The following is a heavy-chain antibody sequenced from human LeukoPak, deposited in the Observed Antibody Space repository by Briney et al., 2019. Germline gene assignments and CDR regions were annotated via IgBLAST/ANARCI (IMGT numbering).Heavy chain of an antibody. D-gene: IGHD2/OR15-2a*01. CDR3: SRDGGEGGNSAADI. CDR2: IRRGANSYTT. V-gene: IGHV3-72*01. CDR1: GFTFSDYI. Sequence: GGSLRLSCAASGFTFSDYILDWVRQAPGKGLEWVGRIRRGANSYTTEYAASVKGRFTISRDDSKDSLYLHMNSLKTEDTAVYHCSRDGGEGGNSAADIWGQGTMVTVSS. J-gene: IGHJ3*02.